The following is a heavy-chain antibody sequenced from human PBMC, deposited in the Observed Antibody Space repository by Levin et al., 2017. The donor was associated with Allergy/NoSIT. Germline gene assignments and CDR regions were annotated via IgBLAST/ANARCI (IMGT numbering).Heavy chain of an antibody. CDR3: VGDFRGMAV. J-gene: IGHJ6*02. CDR1: GFIFSDYY. V-gene: IGHV3-11*01. D-gene: IGHD3-10*01. Sequence: GGSLRLSCAASGFIFSDYYMSWIRQAPGKGLEWVSYISSSGKTTYYADSVKGRFTISRDNAGNSLYLQMNSLRVEDTAVYYCVGDFRGMAVWGQGTTVTVSS. CDR2: ISSSGKTT.